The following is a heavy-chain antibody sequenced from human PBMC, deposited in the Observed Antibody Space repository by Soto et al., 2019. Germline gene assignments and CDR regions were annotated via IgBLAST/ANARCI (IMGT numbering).Heavy chain of an antibody. J-gene: IGHJ4*02. CDR1: GVTFSGFD. CDR2: IGTAGDT. V-gene: IGHV3-13*01. CDR3: ARGQEVGAHFFDS. D-gene: IGHD2-15*01. Sequence: PGGALRVYCEASGVTFSGFDMHWVRQPTGKGLEWVSTIGTAGDTYYAVSVKGRFTISRDNAKNSLSLQMNSLRAGDTAVYFCARGQEVGAHFFDSWGQGTQVTVSS.